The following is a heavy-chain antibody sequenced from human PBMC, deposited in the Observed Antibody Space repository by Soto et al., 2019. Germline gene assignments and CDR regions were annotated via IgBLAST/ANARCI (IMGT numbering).Heavy chain of an antibody. Sequence: QVQLVQSGAEVKKPGSSVKVSCKASGGTFSSYTISWVRQAPGQGLEWMGRIIPILGIANYAPKFQGRVTITADKSTSTAYMELSSLRSEDTAVYYCARMGTTGTTNWFDPWGQGTLVTVSS. J-gene: IGHJ5*02. CDR1: GGTFSSYT. CDR3: ARMGTTGTTNWFDP. CDR2: IIPILGIA. V-gene: IGHV1-69*02. D-gene: IGHD1-1*01.